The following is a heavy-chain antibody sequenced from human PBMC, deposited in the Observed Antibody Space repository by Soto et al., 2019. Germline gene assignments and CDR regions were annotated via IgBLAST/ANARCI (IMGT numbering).Heavy chain of an antibody. CDR1: GFTFSSYG. CDR2: IWYDGSNK. CDR3: ARAQGYSGYDLFSPRSYYYYGMDV. J-gene: IGHJ6*02. Sequence: GGSLRLSCAASGFTFSSYGMHWVRQAPGKGLEWVAVIWYDGSNKYYADSVKGRFTISRDNSKNTLYLQMNSLRAEDTAVYYCARAQGYSGYDLFSPRSYYYYGMDVWGQGTTVTVSS. D-gene: IGHD5-12*01. V-gene: IGHV3-33*01.